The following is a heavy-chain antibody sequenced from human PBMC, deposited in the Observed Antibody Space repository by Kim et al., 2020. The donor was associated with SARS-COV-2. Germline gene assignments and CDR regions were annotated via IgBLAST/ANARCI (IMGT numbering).Heavy chain of an antibody. CDR2: IYWDDDK. CDR1: GFSLSTSGVG. Sequence: SGPTLVKPPQTLTLTCTFSGFSLSTSGVGVGWIRQPPGKALEWLVLIYWDDDKRYSPSLKSRLTITKDTSKNQVVLTMTNMDPVDTATYYCAHRRGTIFGPYFDYWGQGTLVTASS. D-gene: IGHD3-3*01. J-gene: IGHJ4*02. CDR3: AHRRGTIFGPYFDY. V-gene: IGHV2-5*02.